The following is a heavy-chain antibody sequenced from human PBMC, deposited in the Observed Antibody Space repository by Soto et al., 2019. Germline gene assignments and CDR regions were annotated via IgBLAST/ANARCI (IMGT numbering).Heavy chain of an antibody. J-gene: IGHJ4*02. Sequence: QVQLVESGGGVVQPGRSLRLSCAASGFTFSSYGMHWVRQAPGKGLEWVAVIWYAGSNKYYADSVKGRFTISRDNSKNTRYLQMNSLRAEDTAVYYCARTDDILTGYSFDYWGQGTLVTVSS. V-gene: IGHV3-33*01. D-gene: IGHD3-9*01. CDR3: ARTDDILTGYSFDY. CDR1: GFTFSSYG. CDR2: IWYAGSNK.